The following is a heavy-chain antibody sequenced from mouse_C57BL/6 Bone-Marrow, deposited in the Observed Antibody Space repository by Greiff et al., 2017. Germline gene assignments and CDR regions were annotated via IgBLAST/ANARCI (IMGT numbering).Heavy chain of an antibody. J-gene: IGHJ4*01. V-gene: IGHV2-5*01. CDR1: GFSLTSYG. Sequence: QVQLQQSGPGLVQPSQSLSITCTVSGFSLTSYGVHWVRQSPGKGLEWLGVIWSGGSTDYNAAFMSRLSITKDNSKSQVFFKMNSLQADDTPIYYCSKPHYYYVSSYGYAMYYWGQGPSVTVSS. CDR2: IWSGGST. D-gene: IGHD1-1*01. CDR3: SKPHYYYVSSYGYAMYY.